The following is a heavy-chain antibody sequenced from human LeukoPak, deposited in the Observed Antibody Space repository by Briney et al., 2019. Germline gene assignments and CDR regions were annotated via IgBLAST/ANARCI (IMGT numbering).Heavy chain of an antibody. V-gene: IGHV1-2*02. Sequence: ASVKVSCKASGYTFTGYYMHWVRQAPGQGLEWMGWINPNSGGTNYAQKFQGRVTMTRDTSISTAYMELSRLRSDDTAMYYCAVSGGSCCLFDYWGQGTLVTVSS. CDR3: AVSGGSCCLFDY. J-gene: IGHJ4*02. D-gene: IGHD2-15*01. CDR2: INPNSGGT. CDR1: GYTFTGYY.